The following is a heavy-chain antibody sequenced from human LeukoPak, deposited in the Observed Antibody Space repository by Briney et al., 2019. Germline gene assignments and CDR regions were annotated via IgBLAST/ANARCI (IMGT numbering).Heavy chain of an antibody. Sequence: SEPLSLLCALSGDILSSKSAAWHWITQSRSRGVGGLGRSYYQYRRYNDFAVSVKSRITINPDTSKNQFSLQLDSVTPEYTAVYYCAIAFLEQQLYWFDPWGQGTLVTVSS. D-gene: IGHD5-18*01. V-gene: IGHV6-1*01. CDR3: AIAFLEQQLYWFDP. CDR2: SYYQYRRYN. CDR1: GDILSSKSAA. J-gene: IGHJ5*02.